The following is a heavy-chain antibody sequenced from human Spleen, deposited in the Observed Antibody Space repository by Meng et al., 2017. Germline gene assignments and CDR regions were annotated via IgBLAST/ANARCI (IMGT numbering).Heavy chain of an antibody. D-gene: IGHD3-3*01. CDR2: ISSSSSYI. Sequence: GESLKISCAASGFTFSNSDMNWVRQAPGKGLEWVSSISSSSSYIYYADSVKGRFTISRDNAKNSLYLQMNSLRAEDTAVYYCARDLGDGVLRFFEWSNAFDIWGQGTMVTVSS. V-gene: IGHV3-21*01. CDR1: GFTFSNSD. J-gene: IGHJ3*02. CDR3: ARDLGDGVLRFFEWSNAFDI.